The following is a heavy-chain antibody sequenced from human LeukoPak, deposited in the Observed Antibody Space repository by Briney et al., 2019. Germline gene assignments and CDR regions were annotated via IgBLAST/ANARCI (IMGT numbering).Heavy chain of an antibody. V-gene: IGHV3-23*01. Sequence: GGSLRLSCTVSGFTLSSYEMSWIRQAPGRGLEWVSSIDYSGGSSYYADSVKGRFTISRDDSKNTLYLQLNSLRVEDTAVYYCAKDRVGYCSGGSCYSAMYYFDYWGQGTLVTVSS. CDR2: IDYSGGSS. J-gene: IGHJ4*02. D-gene: IGHD2-15*01. CDR3: AKDRVGYCSGGSCYSAMYYFDY. CDR1: GFTLSSYE.